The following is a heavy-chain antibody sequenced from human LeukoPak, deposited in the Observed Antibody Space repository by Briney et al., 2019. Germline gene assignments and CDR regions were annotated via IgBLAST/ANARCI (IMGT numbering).Heavy chain of an antibody. CDR3: ARGAVAGRVFDY. CDR2: ITPILGIA. CDR1: GGTFSSYA. Sequence: SVKVSCKASGGTFSSYAISWVRQAPGQGLEWMGRITPILGIANYAQKFQGRVTITADKSTSTAYMELSSLRSEDTAVYYCARGAVAGRVFDYWGQGTLVTVSS. V-gene: IGHV1-69*04. D-gene: IGHD6-19*01. J-gene: IGHJ4*02.